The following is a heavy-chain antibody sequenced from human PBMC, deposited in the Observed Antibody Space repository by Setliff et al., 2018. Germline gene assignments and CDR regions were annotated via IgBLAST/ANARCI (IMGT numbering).Heavy chain of an antibody. CDR3: ARDGGTGDSGTYFNIGFDS. CDR2: ISWNSGIV. J-gene: IGHJ5*01. Sequence: GGSLRLSCAASGFTFDDYAMHWVRQAPGKGLEWVSGISWNSGIVAYADSVKGRFTISRDNAKNSLYLQMNSLRAEDTAVYYCARDGGTGDSGTYFNIGFDSWGQGTQVTISS. CDR1: GFTFDDYA. D-gene: IGHD3-10*01. V-gene: IGHV3-9*01.